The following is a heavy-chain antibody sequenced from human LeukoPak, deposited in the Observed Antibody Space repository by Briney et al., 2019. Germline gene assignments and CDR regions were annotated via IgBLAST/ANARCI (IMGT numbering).Heavy chain of an antibody. CDR3: AREIAAMGNFDY. J-gene: IGHJ4*02. V-gene: IGHV4-31*03. CDR2: IYYSGST. D-gene: IGHD5-18*01. CDR1: GGSISSGGYY. Sequence: SETLSLICTVSGGSISSGGYYWSWIRQHPGKGLEWIGYIYYSGSTYYNPSLKSRVTISVDTSKNQFSLKLSSVTAADTAVYYCAREIAAMGNFDYWGQGTLVTVSS.